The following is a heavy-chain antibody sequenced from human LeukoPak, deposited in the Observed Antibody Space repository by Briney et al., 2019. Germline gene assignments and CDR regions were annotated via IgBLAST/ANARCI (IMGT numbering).Heavy chain of an antibody. J-gene: IGHJ3*01. CDR1: GGSFSGYY. D-gene: IGHD3-22*01. CDR2: INHSGST. Sequence: KPSETLSLTCAVYGGSFSGYYWSWIRQPPGKGLEWIGEINHSGSTNYNPSLKSRVTISVDTSKNQFSLKLSSVTAADTAVYYCAREGPFYDKIGYFYGDAFDLWGQGTMITVSS. V-gene: IGHV4-34*01. CDR3: AREGPFYDKIGYFYGDAFDL.